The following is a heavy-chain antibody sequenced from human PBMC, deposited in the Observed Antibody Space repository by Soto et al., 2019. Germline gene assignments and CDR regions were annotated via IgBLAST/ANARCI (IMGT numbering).Heavy chain of an antibody. J-gene: IGHJ4*02. CDR1: GFTFSSYA. V-gene: IGHV3-23*01. CDR2: ISGGGNRI. D-gene: IGHD1-1*01. CDR3: AKERRLERGDFDY. Sequence: EVRLLESGGGLVQPGGSLRLSCAASGFTFSSYAMSWVRQAQGKGLEWVSVISGGGNRIYYADSVKGRFTISRDNSKNTLYLQMNSLRDEDTAIYYCAKERRLERGDFDYWGQGTLVTVSS.